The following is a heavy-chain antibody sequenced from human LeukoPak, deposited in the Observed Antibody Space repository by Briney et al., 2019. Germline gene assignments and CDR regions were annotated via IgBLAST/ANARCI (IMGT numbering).Heavy chain of an antibody. Sequence: SETLSLTCTVSGGSISGYYWSWIRQPPGKGLEWIGEINHSGSTNYNPSLKSRVTISVDTSKNQFSLKLSSVTAADTAVYYCARGLGVAAAGHDYWGQGTLVTVSS. CDR2: INHSGST. CDR1: GGSISGYY. V-gene: IGHV4-34*01. J-gene: IGHJ4*02. D-gene: IGHD6-13*01. CDR3: ARGLGVAAAGHDY.